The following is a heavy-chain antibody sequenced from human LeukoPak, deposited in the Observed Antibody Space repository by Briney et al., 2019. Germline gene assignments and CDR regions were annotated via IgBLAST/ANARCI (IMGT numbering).Heavy chain of an antibody. D-gene: IGHD2-15*01. Sequence: ASVKVSCKASGYSFTTYYMHWVRQAPGQGLEWMGIINPTGGSTNYARKFEGGVTMTRDTSTSTVYMELSSLRSEDTAMYYCARERYCSGGNCFVTYYYGMDVWGQGTTVTVSS. CDR3: ARERYCSGGNCFVTYYYGMDV. CDR1: GYSFTTYY. V-gene: IGHV1-46*01. J-gene: IGHJ6*02. CDR2: INPTGGST.